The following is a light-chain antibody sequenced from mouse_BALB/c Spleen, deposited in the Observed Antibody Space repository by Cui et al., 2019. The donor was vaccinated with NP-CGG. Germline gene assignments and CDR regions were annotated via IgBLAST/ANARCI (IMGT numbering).Light chain of an antibody. J-gene: IGLJ1*01. CDR3: ALWYSNHWV. CDR2: GTN. CDR1: TGAVTTGNY. Sequence: QAVLTQESALPTSPGETVTLTCRSSTGAVTTGNYANWVQEKPDHLFTGLIGGTNNRAPGVPARISGSLIGDKAALTITGAQTEDEAIYFCALWYSNHWVFGGGTKLTVL. V-gene: IGLV1*01.